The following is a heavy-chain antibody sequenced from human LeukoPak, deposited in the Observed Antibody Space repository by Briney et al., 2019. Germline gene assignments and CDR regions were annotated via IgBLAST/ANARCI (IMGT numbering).Heavy chain of an antibody. CDR1: GGSINNYY. D-gene: IGHD6-13*01. Sequence: ETLSLTCTVSGGSINNYYWTWIRQPPGKGLEWIGYIYYTGSTNYNPSLTSRVTISLDTSKNQFSLRLSSVTAADTAMYFCARGAWYAGYWGQGTLVTVSS. CDR3: ARGAWYAGY. V-gene: IGHV4-59*01. CDR2: IYYTGST. J-gene: IGHJ4*02.